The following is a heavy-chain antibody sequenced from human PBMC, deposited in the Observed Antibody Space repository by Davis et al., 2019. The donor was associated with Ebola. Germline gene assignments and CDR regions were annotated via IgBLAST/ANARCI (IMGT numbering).Heavy chain of an antibody. CDR2: IIPIFGTA. CDR1: GYVFTTYD. Sequence: SVKVSCKTSGYVFTTYDISWVRQAPGQGLEWMGGIIPIFGTANYAQKFQGRVTITADKSTSTAYMELSSLRSEDTAVYYCARDDWNQNWFDPWGQGTLVTVSS. J-gene: IGHJ5*02. CDR3: ARDDWNQNWFDP. V-gene: IGHV1-69*06. D-gene: IGHD1-1*01.